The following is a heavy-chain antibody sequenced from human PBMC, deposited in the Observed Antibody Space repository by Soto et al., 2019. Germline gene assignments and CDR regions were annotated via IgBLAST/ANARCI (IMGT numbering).Heavy chain of an antibody. CDR1: GGSISTGGYY. D-gene: IGHD3-3*01. Sequence: PSETLSLTCTVSGGSISTGGYYWSWIRQYPGKGLEWLGYIDDSGYTFYNPSLQSRLTLSMDTSKNQFSLKLSSATAADTALYFCARKQAGFFYGIDYWGQGTLVTVSA. V-gene: IGHV4-31*03. CDR2: IDDSGYT. J-gene: IGHJ4*02. CDR3: ARKQAGFFYGIDY.